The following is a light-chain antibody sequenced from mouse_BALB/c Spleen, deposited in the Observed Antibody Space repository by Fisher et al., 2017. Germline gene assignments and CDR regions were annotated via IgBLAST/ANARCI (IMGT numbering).Light chain of an antibody. CDR2: RVS. J-gene: IGKJ2*01. Sequence: DIVITQTPLSLPVSLGDQASISCRSSQSLENSNGNTYLNWYLQKPGQSPQLLIYRVSNRFSGVLDRFSGSGSGTDFTLKISRVEAEDLGVYYCWQGTHFPYTFGGGTKLEIK. CDR3: WQGTHFPYT. V-gene: IGKV1-122*01. CDR1: QSLENSNGNTY.